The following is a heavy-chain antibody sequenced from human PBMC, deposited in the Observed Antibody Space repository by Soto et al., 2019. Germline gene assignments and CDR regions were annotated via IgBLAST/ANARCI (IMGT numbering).Heavy chain of an antibody. CDR1: GYTFTSYA. Sequence: QVQLVQSGAEEKKPGASVKVSCKASGYTFTSYAMHWVRQAPGQRLEWMGWINAGNGNTKYSQKFQGRVTITRDTSASTAYMELSSLRSEYTAVYYCARVAYVAVAELFWVDPWGQGTLVTVSS. V-gene: IGHV1-3*05. CDR2: INAGNGNT. CDR3: ARVAYVAVAELFWVDP. D-gene: IGHD6-19*01. J-gene: IGHJ5*02.